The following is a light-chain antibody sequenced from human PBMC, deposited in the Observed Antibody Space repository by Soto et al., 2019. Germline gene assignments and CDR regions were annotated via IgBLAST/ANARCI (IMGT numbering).Light chain of an antibody. V-gene: IGKV3D-20*02. Sequence: EVVLTQSPGTLSLSPGERATLSCRASQSVSGSDLAWYQQKPGQAPRLLIYDASKRVTGIPARFSGSGSGTDLTLTISSLEPEDFAVYYCQQRSSWPLTFGGGTKVDIK. J-gene: IGKJ4*01. CDR1: QSVSGSD. CDR2: DAS. CDR3: QQRSSWPLT.